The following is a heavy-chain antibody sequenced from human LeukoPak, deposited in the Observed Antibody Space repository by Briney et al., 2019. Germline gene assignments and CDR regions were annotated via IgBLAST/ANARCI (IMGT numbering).Heavy chain of an antibody. Sequence: PSETLSLTCTVSGYSISSGYYWGWIRQPPGKGREGIGSIYHSGSTYYNPSLKSRVTISVDTSTNQFFLKLSSVTAADTAVYYCASYCSSTSCRFDYWGQGTLVTVSS. V-gene: IGHV4-38-2*02. CDR2: IYHSGST. CDR1: GYSISSGYY. J-gene: IGHJ4*02. CDR3: ASYCSSTSCRFDY. D-gene: IGHD2-2*01.